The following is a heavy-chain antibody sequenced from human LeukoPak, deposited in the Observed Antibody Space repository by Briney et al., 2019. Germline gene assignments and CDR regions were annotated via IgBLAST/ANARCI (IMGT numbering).Heavy chain of an antibody. V-gene: IGHV3-48*01. D-gene: IGHD3-9*01. J-gene: IGHJ4*02. CDR3: ARDPEYYDILTGYYMGPFDY. CDR2: ISSSSSTI. CDR1: GFTFSSYS. Sequence: PGGSLRLSCAASGFTFSSYSMNWVRQAPGKGLEWVSYISSSSSTIYYADSVKGRFTISRDNAKNSLYLQMNSLRAEDTAVYYCARDPEYYDILTGYYMGPFDYWGQGTLVTVSS.